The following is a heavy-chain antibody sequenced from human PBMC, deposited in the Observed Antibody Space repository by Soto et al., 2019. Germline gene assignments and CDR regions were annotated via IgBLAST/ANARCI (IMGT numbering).Heavy chain of an antibody. J-gene: IGHJ6*02. CDR3: ARVLWGYDYGMDV. CDR2: ISSSSSYT. Sequence: QVQLVESGGGLVKPGGSLRLSCAASGFTFSDYYMSWIRQAPGKGLEWVSYISSSSSYTNYADSVKGRFTISRDNAKNSLYQQMNSLRAEDTAVYYCARVLWGYDYGMDVWGQGTTVTVSS. V-gene: IGHV3-11*05. D-gene: IGHD2-15*01. CDR1: GFTFSDYY.